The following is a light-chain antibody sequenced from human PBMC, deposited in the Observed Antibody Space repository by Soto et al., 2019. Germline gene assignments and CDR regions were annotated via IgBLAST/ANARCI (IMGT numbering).Light chain of an antibody. V-gene: IGKV3-11*01. CDR2: DAS. J-gene: IGKJ2*01. CDR1: QSVSHY. Sequence: EIVLTQSPATLSLSPGERATLSCRASQSVSHYLAWYQQKPGQAPSLLIYDASNRATGIPARFSGSGSGTDFTLTISSLEPEDFAVYYCQQRSNLPLYTFGQGTKLEIK. CDR3: QQRSNLPLYT.